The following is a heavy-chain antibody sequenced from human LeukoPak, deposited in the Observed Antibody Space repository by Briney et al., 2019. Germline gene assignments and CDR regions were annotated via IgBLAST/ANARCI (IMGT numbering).Heavy chain of an antibody. J-gene: IGHJ4*02. CDR3: ARDTGDYVIDY. CDR1: GGTFSSYA. D-gene: IGHD4-17*01. CDR2: IIPIFGTA. Sequence: EASVKVSCKASGGTFSSYAISWVRQAPGQGLEWMEGIIPIFGTANYAQKFQGRVTITADESTSTAYMELSSLGSEDTAVYYCARDTGDYVIDYWGQGTLVTVSS. V-gene: IGHV1-69*01.